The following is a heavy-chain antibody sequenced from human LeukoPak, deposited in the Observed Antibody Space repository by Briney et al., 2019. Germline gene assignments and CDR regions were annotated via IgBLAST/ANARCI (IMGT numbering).Heavy chain of an antibody. CDR1: GGSFSGYY. Sequence: PSETLSLTCAVYGGSFSGYYRSWIRQPPGKGLEWIGEINHSGSTNYNPSLKSRVTISVDTSKNQFSLKLSSVTAADTAVYYCARRVFFDYWGQGTLVTVSS. D-gene: IGHD3-3*01. CDR3: ARRVFFDY. J-gene: IGHJ4*02. V-gene: IGHV4-34*01. CDR2: INHSGST.